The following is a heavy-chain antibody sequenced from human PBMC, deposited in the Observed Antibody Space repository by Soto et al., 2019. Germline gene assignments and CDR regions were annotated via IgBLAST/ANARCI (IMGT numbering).Heavy chain of an antibody. J-gene: IGHJ3*02. CDR2: IRSKANSYAT. V-gene: IGHV3-73*01. D-gene: IGHD3-3*01. CDR1: GFTFSGSA. CDR3: TRSGITIFGVVILDAFDI. Sequence: GGSLRLSCAASGFTFSGSAMHWVRQAPGKGLEWVGRIRSKANSYATAYAASVKGRFTISIDDSKNTAYLQLNSLKTENTAVYYWTRSGITIFGVVILDAFDIWGQGTMVTVSS.